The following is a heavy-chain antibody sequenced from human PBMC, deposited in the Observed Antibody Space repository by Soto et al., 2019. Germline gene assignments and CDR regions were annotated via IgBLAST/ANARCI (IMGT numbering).Heavy chain of an antibody. CDR1: GFTFSSYA. Sequence: GGSLRLSCAASGFTFSSYAMSWVRQAPGKGLEWVSAISGSGGSTYYADSVKGRFTISRDNSKNTLFLQMNSLRVEGTAVYYCTKGSEVARQELDYWGQGTLVTVSS. CDR3: TKGSEVARQELDY. CDR2: ISGSGGST. D-gene: IGHD3-3*01. J-gene: IGHJ4*02. V-gene: IGHV3-23*01.